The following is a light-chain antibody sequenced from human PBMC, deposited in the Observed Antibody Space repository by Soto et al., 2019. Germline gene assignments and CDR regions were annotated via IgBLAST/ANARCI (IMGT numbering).Light chain of an antibody. J-gene: IGLJ2*01. CDR3: SSYTRSGPYVA. Sequence: QSALTQPASVSGSPGQSITISCTGTSSDVGGYNYVSWYQQHPGKAPKLMIYDVDYRPSGVSNRFSGSKSGNTASLIISGLQAEDEADYYCSSYTRSGPYVAFGGGTKLTVL. V-gene: IGLV2-14*03. CDR2: DVD. CDR1: SSDVGGYNY.